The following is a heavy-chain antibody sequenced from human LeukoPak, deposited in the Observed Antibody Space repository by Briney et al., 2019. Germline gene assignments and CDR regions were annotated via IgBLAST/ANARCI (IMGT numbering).Heavy chain of an antibody. CDR2: IYYSGST. CDR3: VSREDAFDI. CDR1: GGSFSGYY. V-gene: IGHV4-34*01. Sequence: PSETLSLTCAVYGGSFSGYYWSWIRQPPGKGLEWIGSIYYSGSTYYNPSLKSRVTISVDTSKNQFSLKLSSVTAADTAVYYCVSREDAFDIWGQGTMVTVSS. D-gene: IGHD1-26*01. J-gene: IGHJ3*02.